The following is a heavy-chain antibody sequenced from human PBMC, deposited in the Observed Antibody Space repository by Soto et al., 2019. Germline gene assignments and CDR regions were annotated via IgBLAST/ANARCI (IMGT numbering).Heavy chain of an antibody. J-gene: IGHJ4*02. Sequence: GGSLRLSCAVSGFTLNDHYMSWLRQAPGKGLESISYISGSSSDTNYADSVKGRFTISRDNAKNSLYLQMNSLRAEYTGVYYCSRGPRHLDYWGQGTLVTVSS. CDR1: GFTLNDHY. CDR3: SRGPRHLDY. CDR2: ISGSSSDT. V-gene: IGHV3-11*06.